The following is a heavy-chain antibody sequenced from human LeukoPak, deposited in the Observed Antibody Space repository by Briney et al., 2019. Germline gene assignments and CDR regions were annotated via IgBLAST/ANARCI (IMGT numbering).Heavy chain of an antibody. CDR3: ARVLTMVRGAFNWFDP. V-gene: IGHV1-18*01. J-gene: IGHJ5*02. CDR2: ISAYNGNT. D-gene: IGHD3-10*01. Sequence: ASVKVSCKASGGTFSSYAISWVRQAPGQGLEWMGWISAYNGNTNYAQKLQGRVTMTTDTSTSTAYMELRSLRSDDTAVYYCARVLTMVRGAFNWFDPWGQGTLVTVSS. CDR1: GGTFSSYA.